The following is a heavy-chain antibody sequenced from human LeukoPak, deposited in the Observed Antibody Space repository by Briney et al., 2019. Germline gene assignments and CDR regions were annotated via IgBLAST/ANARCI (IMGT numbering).Heavy chain of an antibody. CDR2: ISGSGGST. Sequence: EPGGSLRLSCAASGFTFSSYAMSWVRQAPGKGLEWVSAISGSGGSTYYADSVKGRFTISRDNAKNTLYLQMNNLRAEDTAVYYCASGYSYGFLFEYWGQGTLVTVSS. V-gene: IGHV3-23*01. CDR1: GFTFSSYA. D-gene: IGHD5-18*01. CDR3: ASGYSYGFLFEY. J-gene: IGHJ4*02.